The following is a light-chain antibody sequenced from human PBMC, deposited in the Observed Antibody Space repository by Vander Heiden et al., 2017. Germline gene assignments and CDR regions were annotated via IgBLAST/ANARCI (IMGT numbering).Light chain of an antibody. V-gene: IGKV1-39*01. Sequence: EIQTTQSPSSLSASVGDRVTITCRASQNIAKYLNWYQQKPGKAPKLLIYAASSLQSEVPSRVSGSGSGTDFTLTISSLQPEDFATYYCQQSYSTPYTFGLGTKLEIK. CDR2: AAS. J-gene: IGKJ2*01. CDR3: QQSYSTPYT. CDR1: QNIAKY.